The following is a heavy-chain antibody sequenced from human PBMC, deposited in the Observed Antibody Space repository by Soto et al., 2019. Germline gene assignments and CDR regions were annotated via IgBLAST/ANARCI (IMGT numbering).Heavy chain of an antibody. J-gene: IGHJ4*02. CDR3: AIPAEGKQWLGFDY. CDR2: ISGSGGST. V-gene: IGHV3-23*01. CDR1: GCTFSSYA. Sequence: GGSLRQSCAASGCTFSSYAMSWVRQAPGKGLEWVSAISGSGGSTYYADSVKGRFTISRDNSKNTLYLQMNSLRAEDTAVYYCAIPAEGKQWLGFDYWGQGTLVTVSS. D-gene: IGHD6-19*01.